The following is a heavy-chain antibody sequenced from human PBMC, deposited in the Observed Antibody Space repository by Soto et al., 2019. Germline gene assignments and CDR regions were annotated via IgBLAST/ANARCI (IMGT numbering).Heavy chain of an antibody. J-gene: IGHJ6*02. CDR2: IIPNLGIA. V-gene: IGHV1-69*10. CDR3: ARDRIGYCSSTSCYKGYYYGMDV. D-gene: IGHD2-2*03. CDR1: GGTFSSYA. Sequence: ASVKVSCKASGGTFSSYAISWVRQAPGQGLEWMGGIIPNLGIANYAQKFQGRVTITADKSTSTAYMELSSLRSEDTAVYYCARDRIGYCSSTSCYKGYYYGMDVWGQGTTVTVSS.